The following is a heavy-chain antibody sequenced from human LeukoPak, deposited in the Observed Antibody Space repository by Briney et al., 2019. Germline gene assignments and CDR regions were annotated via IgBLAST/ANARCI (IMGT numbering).Heavy chain of an antibody. CDR2: IYFSGST. CDR3: ARDYCSSTSCHAAKNWFDP. J-gene: IGHJ5*02. CDR1: GGSISSYY. Sequence: PSETLSLTCTVSGGSISSYYWSWIRQPPGKGLGWIGSIYFSGSTNYNPSLKSRVTISVDTSKKQFSLKLISLTAADTAKYYCARDYCSSTSCHAAKNWFDPWGQGTLVTVSS. V-gene: IGHV4-59*01. D-gene: IGHD2-2*01.